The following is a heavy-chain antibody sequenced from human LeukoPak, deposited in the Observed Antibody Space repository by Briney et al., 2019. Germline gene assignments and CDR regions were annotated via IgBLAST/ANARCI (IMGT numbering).Heavy chain of an antibody. J-gene: IGHJ4*02. CDR2: ISDDETYK. CDR1: GIIFSNYW. Sequence: GGSLRLSYAASGIIFSNYWMHWVRQAPGKGLEWVTAISDDETYKFYADSVKGRFTISRDNSKNTLYLQMNSLRVEDTAIYYCTRGMLRQPPDYWGQGMLVTVSS. D-gene: IGHD3-10*02. CDR3: TRGMLRQPPDY. V-gene: IGHV3-30*03.